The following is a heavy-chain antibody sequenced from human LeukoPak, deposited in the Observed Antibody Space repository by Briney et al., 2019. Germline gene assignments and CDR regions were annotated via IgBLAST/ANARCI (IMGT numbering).Heavy chain of an antibody. V-gene: IGHV4-34*01. CDR2: INHSGST. Sequence: SETLSLTCAVYGGSFSGYYWSWIRQPPGKGLEWIGEINHSGSTNYNPSLKSQVTISVDTSKNQFSLKLSSVTAADTAVYYCARVSTYYDFWSGYPYAFDIWGQGTMVTVSS. D-gene: IGHD3-3*01. CDR3: ARVSTYYDFWSGYPYAFDI. J-gene: IGHJ3*02. CDR1: GGSFSGYY.